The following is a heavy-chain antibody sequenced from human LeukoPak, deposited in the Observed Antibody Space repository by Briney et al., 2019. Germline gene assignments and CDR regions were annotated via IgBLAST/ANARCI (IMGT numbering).Heavy chain of an antibody. J-gene: IGHJ4*02. CDR1: GFNFSDSR. CDR3: VRGDWYFES. CDR2: VNKEGTEK. D-gene: IGHD2-21*02. V-gene: IGHV3-7*04. Sequence: PGGSLRLSCAASGFNFSDSRMTWVRQAPGTGLERVANVNKEGTEKHFLDSVEGRFTISRDNAKKSLYLQMSSLRPEDTAVYFCVRGDWYFESWGQGTLVTVSS.